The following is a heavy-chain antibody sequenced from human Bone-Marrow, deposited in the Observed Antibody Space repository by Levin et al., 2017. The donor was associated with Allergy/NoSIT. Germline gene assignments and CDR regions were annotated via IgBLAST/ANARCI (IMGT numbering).Heavy chain of an antibody. CDR2: ISGDGSDK. Sequence: GESLKISCLASGFKISSYGMHWVRQAPGKGPEWVTLISGDGSDKYYADSVKGRFSISRDVSKNTIYLQLNNLRVEDTAVYFCARGGYSRGWPPLGVWGQGTTVSVS. CDR1: GFKISSYG. J-gene: IGHJ6*02. D-gene: IGHD6-19*01. CDR3: ARGGYSRGWPPLGV. V-gene: IGHV3-33*01.